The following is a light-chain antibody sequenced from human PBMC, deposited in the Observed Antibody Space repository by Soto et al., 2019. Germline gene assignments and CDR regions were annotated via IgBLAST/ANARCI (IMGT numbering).Light chain of an antibody. CDR1: SSNIGNNY. Sequence: QSVLTQPPSVSAAPGQKVTISCSGSSSNIGNNYVSWYQQLPGTAPKLLIYDNNKRPSGIPDRFSGSKSGTSATLGITGLQTGDEADYYCGTWDSSLNVGAFGGGTKLTVL. J-gene: IGLJ2*01. CDR2: DNN. CDR3: GTWDSSLNVGA. V-gene: IGLV1-51*01.